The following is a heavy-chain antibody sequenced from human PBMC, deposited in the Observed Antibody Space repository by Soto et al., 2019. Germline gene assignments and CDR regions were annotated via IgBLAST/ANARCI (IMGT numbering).Heavy chain of an antibody. CDR3: ARDLRHGTTGNFHHFSHYGMDV. CDR2: HNPKTGGT. V-gene: IGHV1-2*04. J-gene: IGHJ6*02. CDR1: GYTFTNYY. Sequence: QVQLVQSGAEVKKPGASVKVSCKASGYTFTNYYIYWVRQAPGQGLEWMGWHNPKTGGTNYAQKFQGWITLTRSTFTITTYMELSGLRSAYTAFYYCARDLRHGTTGNFHHFSHYGMDVWGQGTTVTVSS. D-gene: IGHD1-7*01.